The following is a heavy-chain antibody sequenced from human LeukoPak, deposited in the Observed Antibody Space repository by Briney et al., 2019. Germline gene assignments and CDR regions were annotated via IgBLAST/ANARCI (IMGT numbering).Heavy chain of an antibody. CDR2: IHPGDSDT. Sequence: GESLKISCKGFGYSFTNYWIGWVRQMPGRGLEWMGIIHPGDSDTRYSPSFQGQVTISVDKSISTAYLQWSSLKASDTAMYYCALLQGGSGWYTGYFDYWGQGTLVTVSS. CDR1: GYSFTNYW. J-gene: IGHJ4*02. V-gene: IGHV5-51*01. CDR3: ALLQGGSGWYTGYFDY. D-gene: IGHD6-19*01.